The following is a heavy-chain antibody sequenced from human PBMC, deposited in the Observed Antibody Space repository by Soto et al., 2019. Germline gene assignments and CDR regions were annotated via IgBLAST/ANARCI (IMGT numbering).Heavy chain of an antibody. CDR1: GGTFSSYA. D-gene: IGHD6-19*01. J-gene: IGHJ5*02. CDR2: IIPIFGTA. V-gene: IGHV1-69*13. CDR3: ASAPSIAVAEDRWFDP. Sequence: SVKVSCKASGGTFSSYAISWVRQAPGQGLEWMGGIIPIFGTANYAQKFQGRVTITADESTSTAYMELSSLRSEDTAVYYCASAPSIAVAEDRWFDPWGQGTLVTVSS.